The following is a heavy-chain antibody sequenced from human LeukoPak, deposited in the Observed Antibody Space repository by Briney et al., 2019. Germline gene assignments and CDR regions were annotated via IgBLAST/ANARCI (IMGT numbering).Heavy chain of an antibody. CDR1: GFTFSSYA. CDR3: AKGYYDSSGYYKYYFDY. Sequence: SGGSLRLSCAASGFTFSSYAMSWVRQAPGKGLEWVSAISGSGGSTYYADSVKGRFTISRDNSKNTLYLQMNSLRAEDTAVYYCAKGYYDSSGYYKYYFDYWGQGTLVTVSS. V-gene: IGHV3-23*01. CDR2: ISGSGGST. J-gene: IGHJ4*02. D-gene: IGHD3-22*01.